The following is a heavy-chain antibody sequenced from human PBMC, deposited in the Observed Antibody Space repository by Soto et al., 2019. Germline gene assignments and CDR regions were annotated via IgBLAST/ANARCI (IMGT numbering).Heavy chain of an antibody. CDR2: ISYDGSNK. CDR1: GFTFSSYA. V-gene: IGHV3-30-3*01. D-gene: IGHD1-1*01. CDR3: ARQRWLQLYDY. Sequence: SCVGSGFTFSSYAMHWVRQAPGKGLEWVAVISYDGSNKYYADSVKGRFTISRDNSKNTLYLQMNSLRAEDTAVYYCARQRWLQLYDYWGQGTLVTVSS. J-gene: IGHJ4*02.